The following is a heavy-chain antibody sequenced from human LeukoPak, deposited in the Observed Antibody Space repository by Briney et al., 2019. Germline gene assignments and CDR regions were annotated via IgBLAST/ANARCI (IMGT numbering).Heavy chain of an antibody. V-gene: IGHV3-15*01. CDR1: GLTFSNAW. CDR3: TTELDIRPNHY. J-gene: IGHJ4*02. Sequence: GGSLRLSCAASGLTFSNAWMSWVRQAPGKGLEWVGRIKRKSDGGTTDYAAPVKGRFTISRDDSKNTLYLQMNSLRSEDTAVYYCTTELDIRPNHYWGQGTLVTVSS. D-gene: IGHD3-22*01. CDR2: IKRKSDGGTT.